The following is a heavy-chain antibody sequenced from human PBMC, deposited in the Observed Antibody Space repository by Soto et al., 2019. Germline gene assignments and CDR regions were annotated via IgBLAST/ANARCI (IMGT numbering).Heavy chain of an antibody. CDR2: INTGNDNL. V-gene: IGHV1-3*04. CDR3: AREEVAGYTRFDY. Sequence: ASVKVSCKASGYTFTRNVIHWMRQAPGQRLEWMGWINTGNDNLQYSQKFQGRVIITMDTSASTAYMEVSSLRAEDTAVYYCAREEVAGYTRFDYWGQGTLVTVSS. D-gene: IGHD2-15*01. CDR1: GYTFTRNV. J-gene: IGHJ4*02.